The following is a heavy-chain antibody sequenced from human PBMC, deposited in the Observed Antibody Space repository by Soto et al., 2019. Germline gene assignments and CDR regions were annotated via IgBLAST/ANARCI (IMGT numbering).Heavy chain of an antibody. CDR2: IKQDGSEK. D-gene: IGHD5-12*01. CDR1: GFTFSSYW. CDR3: ARGKFRWLQYDLFDY. Sequence: GSLRLSCAASGFTFSSYWMSWVRQAPGKGLEWVANIKQDGSEKYYVDSVKGRFTISRDNAKNSLYLQMNSLRAEDTAVYYCARGKFRWLQYDLFDYWGQGTLVTVSS. J-gene: IGHJ4*02. V-gene: IGHV3-7*05.